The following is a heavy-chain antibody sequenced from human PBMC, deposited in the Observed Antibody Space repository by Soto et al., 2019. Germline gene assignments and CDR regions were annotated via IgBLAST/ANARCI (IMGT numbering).Heavy chain of an antibody. V-gene: IGHV4-39*01. CDR1: GGSISSSSYY. J-gene: IGHJ3*02. CDR3: ARPRGSYDLGAFDI. CDR2: IYYSGST. D-gene: IGHD1-26*01. Sequence: QLQLQESGPGLVKPSETLSLTCTVSGGSISSSSYYWGWIRQPPGKGLEWIGSIYYSGSTYYNPSLKSRVPISVDTSKNQFSLKLSSVTAADTAVYYCARPRGSYDLGAFDIWGQGTMVTVSS.